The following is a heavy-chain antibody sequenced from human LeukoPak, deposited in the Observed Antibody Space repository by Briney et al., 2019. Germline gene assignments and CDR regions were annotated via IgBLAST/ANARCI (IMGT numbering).Heavy chain of an antibody. D-gene: IGHD6-13*01. V-gene: IGHV3-30*04. CDR3: ASDYIAAAAGDY. J-gene: IGHJ4*02. CDR1: GFTFSSYA. CDR2: MSYDGSNK. Sequence: PGGSLRLSCAASGFTFSSYAMHWVRQAPGKGLEWVAVMSYDGSNKYYADSVKGRFTISRDNSKNTLYLQMNSLRAEDTAVYYCASDYIAAAAGDYWGQGTLVTVSS.